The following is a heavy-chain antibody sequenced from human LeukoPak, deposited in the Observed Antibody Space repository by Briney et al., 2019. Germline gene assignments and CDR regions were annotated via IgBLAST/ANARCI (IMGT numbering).Heavy chain of an antibody. J-gene: IGHJ4*02. CDR1: GFPFDDYT. CDR2: ISWDGGST. Sequence: GGFLRLSCAASGFPFDDYTMHWVRQAPGKGLERVSLISWDGGSTYYADSVKGRFTISRDNSKNSLYLQMNSLRTEDTALYYCAKDTDARGELRGAFDYWGQGTLVTVSS. V-gene: IGHV3-43*01. CDR3: AKDTDARGELRGAFDY. D-gene: IGHD1-26*01.